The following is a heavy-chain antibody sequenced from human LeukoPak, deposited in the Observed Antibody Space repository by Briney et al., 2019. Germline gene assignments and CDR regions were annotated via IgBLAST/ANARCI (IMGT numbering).Heavy chain of an antibody. D-gene: IGHD5-18*01. V-gene: IGHV3-23*01. J-gene: IGHJ4*02. CDR2: INNFGDTT. CDR3: ASQQPPRFY. Sequence: GGSLRLSCAASGFTFSRYAMTWVRHFPGKGLEWVSTINNFGDTTHYADSVKGRFTISRDNSGSTLYLQMHSLRAEDTALYYCASQQPPRFYWGQGTLVSASS. CDR1: GFTFSRYA.